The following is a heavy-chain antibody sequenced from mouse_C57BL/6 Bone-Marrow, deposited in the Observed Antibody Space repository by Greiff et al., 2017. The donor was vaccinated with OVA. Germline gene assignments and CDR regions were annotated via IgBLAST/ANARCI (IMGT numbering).Heavy chain of an antibody. J-gene: IGHJ1*03. Sequence: EVKLQESGAELVRPGASVKLSCTASGFNIKDDYMHWVNQRPEKGLEWIGWIDPENGYTEYASKFQGKATITADTSSNTAYLQLSSLTSEDTAVYYCTTDYDPYWYFDVWGTGTTVTVSS. CDR1: GFNIKDDY. CDR2: IDPENGYT. V-gene: IGHV14-4*01. D-gene: IGHD2-4*01. CDR3: TTDYDPYWYFDV.